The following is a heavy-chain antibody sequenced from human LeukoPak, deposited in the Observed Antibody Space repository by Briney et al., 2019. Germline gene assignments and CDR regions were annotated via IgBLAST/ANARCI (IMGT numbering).Heavy chain of an antibody. J-gene: IGHJ3*02. Sequence: GGSLRLSCAASEFVFSSYAMNWVRQAPGKGLEWVSCIGASGSSTYYADSVKGRFTISRDNSKTTLYLQMNSLRAEDTAVYYCARGLSSVNDAFDIWGQGAMVTVSS. D-gene: IGHD3-10*01. CDR1: EFVFSSYA. CDR2: IGASGSST. V-gene: IGHV3-23*01. CDR3: ARGLSSVNDAFDI.